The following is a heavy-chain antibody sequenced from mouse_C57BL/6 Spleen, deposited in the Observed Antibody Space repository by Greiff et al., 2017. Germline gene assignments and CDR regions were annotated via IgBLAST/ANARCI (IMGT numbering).Heavy chain of an antibody. CDR3: ARDGIGDYYAMDY. D-gene: IGHD1-1*01. V-gene: IGHV1-7*01. Sequence: VHLVESGAELAKPGASVKLSCKASGYTFTSYWMHWVKQRPGQGLEWIGYINPSSGYTKYNQKFKDKATLTADKSSSTAYMQLSSLTYEDSAVYYCARDGIGDYYAMDYWGQGTSVTVSS. CDR2: INPSSGYT. J-gene: IGHJ4*01. CDR1: GYTFTSYW.